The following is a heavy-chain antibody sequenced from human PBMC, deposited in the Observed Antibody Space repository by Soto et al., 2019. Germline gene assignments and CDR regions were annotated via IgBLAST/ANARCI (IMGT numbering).Heavy chain of an antibody. J-gene: IGHJ5*02. CDR1: GGSISSSSYY. Sequence: QLQLQESGPGLVKPSETLSLTCTVSGGSISSSSYYWGWIRQPPGKGLEWIGSIYYSGSTYYNPSLKSRVTISVDTSKNQCSLKLSSVTAADTAVYYCARQLGGGSFDPWGQGTLVTVSS. CDR2: IYYSGST. V-gene: IGHV4-39*01. CDR3: ARQLGGGSFDP. D-gene: IGHD2-15*01.